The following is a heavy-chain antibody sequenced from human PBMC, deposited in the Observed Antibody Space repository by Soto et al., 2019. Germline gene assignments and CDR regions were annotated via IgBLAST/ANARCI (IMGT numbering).Heavy chain of an antibody. D-gene: IGHD2-15*01. CDR1: GFSLSTSGVG. CDR2: IYWDDDK. V-gene: IGHV2-5*02. J-gene: IGHJ5*02. Sequence: SGPTLVNPTQTLTLTCTFSGFSLSTSGVGVGWIRQPPGKALEWLALIYWDDDKRYSPSLKSRLTITKDTSKNQVVLTMTNMDPVDTATYYCAHVIVVVVAATIDNWFDPWGQGTLVTVSS. CDR3: AHVIVVVVAATIDNWFDP.